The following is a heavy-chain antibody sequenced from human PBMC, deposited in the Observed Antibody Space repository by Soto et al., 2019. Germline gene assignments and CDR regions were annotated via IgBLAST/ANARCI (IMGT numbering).Heavy chain of an antibody. Sequence: QVQLVQSGAEVKKPGASVKVSCKASGYTFTGYYMHWVRQAPGQGLEWMGWINPNSCGTNYAQKFQGWVTMTRNTPISTAYMELSRLRSDDTAVYYCARGGYDFSYYYYYMAVWGKGTTVTVSS. V-gene: IGHV1-2*04. J-gene: IGHJ6*03. CDR3: ARGGYDFSYYYYYMAV. CDR2: INPNSCGT. D-gene: IGHD3-3*01. CDR1: GYTFTGYY.